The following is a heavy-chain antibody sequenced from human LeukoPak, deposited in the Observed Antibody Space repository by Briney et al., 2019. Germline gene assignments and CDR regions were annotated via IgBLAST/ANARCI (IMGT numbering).Heavy chain of an antibody. V-gene: IGHV3-15*01. J-gene: IGHJ4*02. CDR2: IKSKTDGGTT. CDR1: GFIFSNAW. D-gene: IGHD3-16*01. Sequence: GGSLRLSCAASGFIFSNAWMSWVRQAPGKGLEWVGRIKSKTDGGTTDYAAPVKGRFTISRDDSKNTLYLQMNSLKTEDTAVYYCTTGILCDYVWGSPPQFYYDYWGQGTLVTVSS. CDR3: TTGILCDYVWGSPPQFYYDY.